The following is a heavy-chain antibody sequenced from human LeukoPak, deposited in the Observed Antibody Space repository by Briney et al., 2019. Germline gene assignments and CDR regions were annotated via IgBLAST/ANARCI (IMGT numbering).Heavy chain of an antibody. Sequence: ASPKVSCKASGYTFTGYYMHWVRQAPGQGLERMGGINPNSGGTNYAQKFQGRVTMTRDTSISTAYMELSRLRSDDTAVYYCAREGPGEGFVATIFYYYYYMDVWGKGTTVTVSS. D-gene: IGHD5-12*01. CDR1: GYTFTGYY. J-gene: IGHJ6*03. CDR3: AREGPGEGFVATIFYYYYYMDV. CDR2: INPNSGGT. V-gene: IGHV1-2*02.